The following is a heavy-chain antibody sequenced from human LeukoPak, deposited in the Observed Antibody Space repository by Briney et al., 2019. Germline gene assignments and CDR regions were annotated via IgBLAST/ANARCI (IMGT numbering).Heavy chain of an antibody. CDR1: GFTFSSYA. CDR2: ISGSGGST. V-gene: IGHV3-23*01. Sequence: GGSLRLSCAASGFTFSSYAMSWVRQAPSKELEWVSAISGSGGSTYYADSVKGRFTISRDNSKNTLYLQMNSLRAEDTAVYYCAKEPTYGSGSYHDYWGQGTLVTVSS. D-gene: IGHD3-10*01. J-gene: IGHJ4*02. CDR3: AKEPTYGSGSYHDY.